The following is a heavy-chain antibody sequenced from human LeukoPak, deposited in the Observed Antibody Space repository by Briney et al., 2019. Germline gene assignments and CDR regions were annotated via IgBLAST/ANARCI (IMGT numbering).Heavy chain of an antibody. CDR3: ARFVRTAVVNTGGFDF. Sequence: SETLSLTCTVSGDSISSTGYYWGWIRQPPGKGLEWIGTIYYTGSAYYTPSLRSRVTISVDTSKNQFSLKLTSVSAADTAVFYCARFVRTAVVNTGGFDFWGQGTLVTVSS. CDR2: IYYTGSA. V-gene: IGHV4-39*01. D-gene: IGHD5-18*01. J-gene: IGHJ4*02. CDR1: GDSISSTGYY.